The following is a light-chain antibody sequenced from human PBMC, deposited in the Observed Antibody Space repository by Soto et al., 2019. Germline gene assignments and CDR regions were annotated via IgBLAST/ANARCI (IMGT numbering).Light chain of an antibody. CDR1: TSNLGAGYD. CDR2: GNR. Sequence: QSVLTQPPSVSGAPGQRVTLSCTGNTSNLGAGYDVHWYQQLPGAAPKLVIFGNRNRPSGVAERFSGSKSGTSASLAITGLQAEDEADYYCQAYDYTLTASVFGGGTKLTVL. J-gene: IGLJ3*02. CDR3: QAYDYTLTASV. V-gene: IGLV1-40*01.